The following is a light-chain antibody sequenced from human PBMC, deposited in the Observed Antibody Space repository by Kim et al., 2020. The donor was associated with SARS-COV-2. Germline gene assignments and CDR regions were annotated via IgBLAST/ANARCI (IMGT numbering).Light chain of an antibody. Sequence: SVKLTRTLSSGHSSYAIAWHQQQPEKGPRYLMKLNSDGSHSKGDGITDRFSGSSSGAERYLTNSSLQSEDEADYSCQTWGTGIRVFGGGTQLTVL. V-gene: IGLV4-69*01. CDR1: SGHSSYA. CDR2: LNSDGSH. J-gene: IGLJ2*01. CDR3: QTWGTGIRV.